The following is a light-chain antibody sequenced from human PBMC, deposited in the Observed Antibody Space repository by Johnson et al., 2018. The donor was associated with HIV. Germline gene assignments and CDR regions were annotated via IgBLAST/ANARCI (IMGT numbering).Light chain of an antibody. CDR2: ENN. CDR1: SSNIGNNY. CDR3: GTWDSSLSAGV. V-gene: IGLV1-51*02. Sequence: TQPPSVSAAPGQKVTISCSGSSSNIGNNYVSWYQQLPGTAPKLLIYENNKRPSGIPDRFSASKSGTSATLGITGLQTGDEADYYCGTWDSSLSAGVFGTGTNVTVL. J-gene: IGLJ1*01.